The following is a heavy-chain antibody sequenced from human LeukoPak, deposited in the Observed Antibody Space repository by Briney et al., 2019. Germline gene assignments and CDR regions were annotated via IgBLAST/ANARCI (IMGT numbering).Heavy chain of an antibody. Sequence: GGSLRLSCAASGFTFSSYGMSWVRQAPGKGLEWVSAISGSGGSTYYADSVKGRFTISRDNSKNTLYLQMNSLRAEDTAVYYCAKMLRWLQFADRGQGTLVTVSS. CDR1: GFTFSSYG. D-gene: IGHD5-24*01. CDR2: ISGSGGST. J-gene: IGHJ4*02. V-gene: IGHV3-23*01. CDR3: AKMLRWLQFAD.